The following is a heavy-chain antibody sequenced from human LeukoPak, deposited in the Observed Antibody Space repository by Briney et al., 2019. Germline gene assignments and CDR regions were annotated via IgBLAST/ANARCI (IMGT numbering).Heavy chain of an antibody. J-gene: IGHJ4*02. CDR1: GGSISSGSYY. CDR3: ARGNWNYPSHIDY. CDR2: IYYSGST. V-gene: IGHV4-61*01. D-gene: IGHD1-7*01. Sequence: PSETLSLTCTVSGGSISSGSYYWSWIRQPPGKGLEGIGYIYYSGSTNYNPSLKSRVTISVDTSKNQFSLRLSSVTAADTAVYYCARGNWNYPSHIDYWGQGTLVTVSS.